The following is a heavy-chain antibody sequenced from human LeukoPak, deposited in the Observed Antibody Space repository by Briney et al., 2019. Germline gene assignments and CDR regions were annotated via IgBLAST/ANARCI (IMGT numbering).Heavy chain of an antibody. Sequence: PSGTLSLTCAVSGGSISSNNWWSWVRQPPGKGLEWIGEIYHSGSTNYNPSLKSRVTISVDKSENQLSLKVSSVTAADTAVYYCARSSTRSGVDFDYWGQGTLVTVSS. CDR3: ARSSTRSGVDFDY. V-gene: IGHV4-4*02. CDR2: IYHSGST. J-gene: IGHJ4*02. CDR1: GGSISSNNW. D-gene: IGHD3-10*01.